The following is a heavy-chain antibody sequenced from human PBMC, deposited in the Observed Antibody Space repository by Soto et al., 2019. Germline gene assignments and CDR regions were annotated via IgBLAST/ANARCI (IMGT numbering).Heavy chain of an antibody. CDR3: ARDAAEETGYSYRHYYYYGMDV. J-gene: IGHJ6*02. CDR1: GFTFSSYW. Sequence: GGSLRLSCAASGFTFSSYWMSWVRQAPGKGLEWVANIKQDGSEKYYVDSVKGRFTISRDNAKNSLYLQMNSLRAEDTAVYYCARDAAEETGYSYRHYYYYGMDVWGQGTTVTVSS. V-gene: IGHV3-7*05. CDR2: IKQDGSEK. D-gene: IGHD5-18*01.